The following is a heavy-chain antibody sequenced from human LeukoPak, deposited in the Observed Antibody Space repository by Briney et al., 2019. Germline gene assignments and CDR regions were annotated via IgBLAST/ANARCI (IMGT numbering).Heavy chain of an antibody. CDR3: ARSEQIWSGLSTVAFDI. Sequence: PSETLSLTCTVSGGSISSGSYYWSWIRQPAGKGLEWIGRIYTSGSTNYNPSLKSRVTISVDTSKNQFSLKLSSVTAADTAVYYCARSEQIWSGLSTVAFDIWGQGTMVTVSS. CDR1: GGSISSGSYY. J-gene: IGHJ3*02. D-gene: IGHD3-3*01. V-gene: IGHV4-61*02. CDR2: IYTSGST.